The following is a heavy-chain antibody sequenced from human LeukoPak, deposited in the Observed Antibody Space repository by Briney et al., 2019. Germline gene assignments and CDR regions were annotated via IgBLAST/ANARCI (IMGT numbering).Heavy chain of an antibody. CDR2: TSFNGTNK. V-gene: IGHV3-30-3*01. D-gene: IGHD3-10*01. CDR1: GFTFNYFA. CDR3: ARDLIYDSGSHSTSQGMDV. J-gene: IGHJ6*01. Sequence: PGRSLRLSCAGSGFTFNYFAIHWVRQAPGKGLEWVAVTSFNGTNKYYADSVRGRFTISRDNSNKTVYLQMNSLRADDTAVYYCARDLIYDSGSHSTSQGMDVWGQGTTVTVSS.